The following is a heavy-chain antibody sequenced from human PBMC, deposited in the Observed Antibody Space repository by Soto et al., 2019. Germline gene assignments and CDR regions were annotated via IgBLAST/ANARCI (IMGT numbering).Heavy chain of an antibody. J-gene: IGHJ4*02. CDR2: ILDDGNNT. D-gene: IGHD6-19*01. CDR1: GFTFSNHI. Sequence: PGGSLRLSCAASGFTFSNHIMHWVRQAPGKGLEWVAVILDDGNNTHYADSVKGRFTISRDSSKNTVSLEMTSLRAEDTAVYYCAKGGRQWLVTSDFNYWGQGALVTVS. CDR3: AKGGRQWLVTSDFNY. V-gene: IGHV3-30-3*01.